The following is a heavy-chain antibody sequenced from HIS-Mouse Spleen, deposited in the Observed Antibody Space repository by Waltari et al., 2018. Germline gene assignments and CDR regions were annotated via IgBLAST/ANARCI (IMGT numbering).Heavy chain of an antibody. Sequence: QLQLQESGPGLVKPSETLSLTCLVSGGSISSSSYYWVWIRQPPGKGLEWIGSIYYSGSTYYNPSLKSRVTISVDTSKNQFSLKLSSVTAADTAVYYCAREIPYSSSWYDWYFDLWGRGTLVTVSS. J-gene: IGHJ2*01. V-gene: IGHV4-39*07. CDR1: GGSISSSSYY. CDR3: AREIPYSSSWYDWYFDL. D-gene: IGHD6-13*01. CDR2: IYYSGST.